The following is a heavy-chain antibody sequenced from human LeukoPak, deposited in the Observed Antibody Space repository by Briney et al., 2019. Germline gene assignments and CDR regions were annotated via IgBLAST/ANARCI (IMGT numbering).Heavy chain of an antibody. J-gene: IGHJ6*02. Sequence: GGSLRLSCAASGFIFSAYAMNWVRQAPGKGLEWVSYISTSTSTIYYADSVKGRFTISRDNAKNSLYLQMNSLRVEDTAVYYCARDHRVGYYDSSGYYRDQYYYYYGMDVWGQGTTVTVSS. CDR1: GFIFSAYA. D-gene: IGHD3-22*01. CDR2: ISTSTSTI. V-gene: IGHV3-48*01. CDR3: ARDHRVGYYDSSGYYRDQYYYYYGMDV.